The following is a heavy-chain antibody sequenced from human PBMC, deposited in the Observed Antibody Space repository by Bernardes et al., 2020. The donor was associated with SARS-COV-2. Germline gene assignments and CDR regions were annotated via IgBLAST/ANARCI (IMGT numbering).Heavy chain of an antibody. Sequence: GGSLRLSCAASGFTFSNYAMSWVRQAPGKGLEWVSAMSGSGGSTYYADSVKGRFTISRDNSKNTLYLQMYSLRVEDTAVYYCASQYTSGWYVNFDYWGQGTVVTVSS. V-gene: IGHV3-23*01. J-gene: IGHJ4*02. CDR2: MSGSGGST. CDR1: GFTFSNYA. CDR3: ASQYTSGWYVNFDY. D-gene: IGHD6-19*01.